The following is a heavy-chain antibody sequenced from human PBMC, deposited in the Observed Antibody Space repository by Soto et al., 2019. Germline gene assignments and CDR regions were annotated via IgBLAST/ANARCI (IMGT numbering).Heavy chain of an antibody. Sequence: QVQLQESGPGLVKPSETLSLTCTVSGGSISSYYWSWIRQPPGKGLEWIGYIYYSGSTNYSPSLKGRVTISVDTSKNQFSLKLSSVTAGDTAVYYCARVFIGCSSTSCHYYFDYWGQGTLVTVSS. J-gene: IGHJ4*02. CDR2: IYYSGST. V-gene: IGHV4-59*01. D-gene: IGHD2-2*01. CDR3: ARVFIGCSSTSCHYYFDY. CDR1: GGSISSYY.